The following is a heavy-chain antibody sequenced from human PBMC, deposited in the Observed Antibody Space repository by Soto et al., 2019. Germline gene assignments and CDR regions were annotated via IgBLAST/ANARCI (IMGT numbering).Heavy chain of an antibody. D-gene: IGHD2-21*02. Sequence: GGSLRLSCVASGFTFSNYEMNWVRQAPGKGLEWVSYISTSGYIIYYADSVKGRFTISRDNAKNSLFLQMNSLRVEDTAVYYCARGSLTLTADPPNAFDIWGQGTLVTVSS. CDR3: ARGSLTLTADPPNAFDI. V-gene: IGHV3-48*03. CDR1: GFTFSNYE. J-gene: IGHJ3*02. CDR2: ISTSGYII.